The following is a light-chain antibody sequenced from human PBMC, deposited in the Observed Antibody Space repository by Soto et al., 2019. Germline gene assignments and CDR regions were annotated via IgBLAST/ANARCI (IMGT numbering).Light chain of an antibody. Sequence: QSVLTQPPSVSAAPGQKYTIPCSRSSSNIGGNSVSWYQQLPGTAPKLLIYDDNKRPSGIPDRLSGSKSGTSATLGITGFQTGDEADYYCGSWDSSLSAYVFGTGTKVTVL. CDR1: SSNIGGNS. J-gene: IGLJ1*01. V-gene: IGLV1-51*01. CDR2: DDN. CDR3: GSWDSSLSAYV.